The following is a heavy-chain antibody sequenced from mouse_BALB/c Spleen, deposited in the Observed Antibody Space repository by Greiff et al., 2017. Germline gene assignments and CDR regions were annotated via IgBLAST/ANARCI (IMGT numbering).Heavy chain of an antibody. V-gene: IGHV7-1*02. J-gene: IGHJ1*01. D-gene: IGHD3-3*01. CDR1: GFTFSDFY. CDR3: ARAQGRNWYFDV. CDR2: SRNKANDYTT. Sequence: EVQGVESGGGLVQPGGSLRLSCATSGFTFSDFYMEWVRQPPGKRLEWIAASRNKANDYTTEYSASVKGRFIVSRDTSQSILYLQMNALRAEDTAIYYCARAQGRNWYFDVWGAGTTVTVSS.